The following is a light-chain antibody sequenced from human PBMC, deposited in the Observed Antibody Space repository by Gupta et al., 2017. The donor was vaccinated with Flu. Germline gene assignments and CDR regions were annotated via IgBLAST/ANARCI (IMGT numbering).Light chain of an antibody. CDR2: GAS. CDR3: QQYNAWRT. CDR1: DSVNIN. J-gene: IGKJ2*01. V-gene: IGKV3-15*01. Sequence: EIVMTQSPATLSVSPGERATLSCRASDSVNINVAWYQQRPGQTPRLLIYGASTRATGIPARFSGSGSGTEFTLTISSLQSEDSAVYYCQQYNAWRTFGQGTKLEIK.